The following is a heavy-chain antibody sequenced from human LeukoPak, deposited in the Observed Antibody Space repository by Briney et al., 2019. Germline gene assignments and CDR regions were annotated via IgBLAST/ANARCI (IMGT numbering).Heavy chain of an antibody. CDR1: GGSISSGGYS. Sequence: SQTLSLTCAVSGGSISSGGYSWSWIRQPPGKGLEWIGYIYHSGSTYYNPSLKSRVTISVDTSKNQFSLKLSSVTAADTAVYYCARLGFGDPWAFDIWGQGTMVTVSS. D-gene: IGHD3-10*01. J-gene: IGHJ3*02. CDR3: ARLGFGDPWAFDI. CDR2: IYHSGST. V-gene: IGHV4-30-2*01.